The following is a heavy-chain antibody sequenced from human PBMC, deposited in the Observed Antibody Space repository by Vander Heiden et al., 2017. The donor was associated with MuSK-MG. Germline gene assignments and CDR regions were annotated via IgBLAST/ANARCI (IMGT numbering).Heavy chain of an antibody. CDR1: GFTFSSEW. CDR3: ARYSGNPYSFEY. Sequence: EVQLVESGGGLVQPGGSLRLSCAASGFTFSSEWMSWVRQAPGKGLEWVANIKKDGSEEHYVDSVKGRFTVSRDNAKNSLYLQMNSLRAEDTAVYYCARYSGNPYSFEYWGQGSLVTVSS. D-gene: IGHD1-26*01. V-gene: IGHV3-7*01. CDR2: IKKDGSEE. J-gene: IGHJ4*02.